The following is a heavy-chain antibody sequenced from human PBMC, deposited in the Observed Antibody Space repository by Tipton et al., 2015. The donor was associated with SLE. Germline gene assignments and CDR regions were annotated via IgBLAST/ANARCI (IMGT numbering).Heavy chain of an antibody. J-gene: IGHJ3*02. Sequence: TLSLTCAVSGGSINSGDYSWCWIRQPPGKGLEWIGYIFRSGNAYYNPPLNSRVTISLDMSRNQFSLRLKSVTAADTALYYCVRGEADVFHIWGQGTVVSVSS. CDR2: IFRSGNA. CDR3: VRGEADVFHI. CDR1: GGSINSGDYS. V-gene: IGHV4-30-2*01.